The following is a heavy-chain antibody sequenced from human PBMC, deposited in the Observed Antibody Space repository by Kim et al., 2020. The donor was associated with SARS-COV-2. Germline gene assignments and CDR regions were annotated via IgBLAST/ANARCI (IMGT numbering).Heavy chain of an antibody. D-gene: IGHD5-12*01. V-gene: IGHV4-59*08. Sequence: SETLSLTCTVSGGSISSYYWSWIRQPPGKGLEWIGYIYYSGSTNYNPSLKSRVTISVDTSKNQFSLKLSSVTAADTAVYYCARRARGLRRDGYNWAFFDYWGQGTLVTVSS. CDR2: IYYSGST. J-gene: IGHJ4*02. CDR3: ARRARGLRRDGYNWAFFDY. CDR1: GGSISSYY.